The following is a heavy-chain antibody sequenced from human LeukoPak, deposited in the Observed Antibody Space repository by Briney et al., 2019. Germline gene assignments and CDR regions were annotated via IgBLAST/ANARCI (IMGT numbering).Heavy chain of an antibody. D-gene: IGHD3-10*01. V-gene: IGHV1-18*01. CDR2: ISGFNAHT. CDR1: GYSFTMYG. CDR3: ARDHWSHYYGSGGENYFDP. J-gene: IGHJ5*02. Sequence: ASVKVSCKASGYSFTMYGISWVRQAPGQGLEWMGWISGFNAHTNYAQKLQGRVTMTTDTSTSTAYMEVRGLRSDDTDVYYCARDHWSHYYGSGGENYFDPWGQGTLVTVSS.